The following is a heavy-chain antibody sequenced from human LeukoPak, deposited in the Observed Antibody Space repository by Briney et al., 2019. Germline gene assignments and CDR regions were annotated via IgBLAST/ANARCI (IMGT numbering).Heavy chain of an antibody. CDR2: ISGSGGST. D-gene: IGHD3-3*01. CDR1: GFTFSSYA. Sequence: GGSLSLSCAASGFTFSSYAMSWVRQAPGKGLEWVSAISGSGGSTYYADSVKGRFTISRDNSKNTLYLQMNSLRAEDTAVYYCAKGLLAIFGVVIARGDAFDIWGQGTMVTVSS. J-gene: IGHJ3*02. V-gene: IGHV3-23*01. CDR3: AKGLLAIFGVVIARGDAFDI.